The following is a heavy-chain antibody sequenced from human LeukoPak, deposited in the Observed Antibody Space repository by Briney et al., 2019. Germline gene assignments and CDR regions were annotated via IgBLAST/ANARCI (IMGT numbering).Heavy chain of an antibody. CDR3: ARHLVGSSMDV. D-gene: IGHD3-10*01. CDR1: GGYMSRYY. CDR2: IYYSGST. J-gene: IGHJ6*03. V-gene: IGHV4-59*08. Sequence: SETLSLTCTVSGGYMSRYYWSWIRQPPGKGLEWIGYIYYSGSTNYNPSLKSRVTISVDTSKNQFALKLSSVTAADTAVYYCARHLVGSSMDVWGKGTTVAVSS.